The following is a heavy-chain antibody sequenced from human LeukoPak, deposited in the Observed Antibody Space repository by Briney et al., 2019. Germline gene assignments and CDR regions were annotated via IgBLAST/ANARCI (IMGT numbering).Heavy chain of an antibody. CDR1: GYTFTGYY. CDR2: INPNSGGT. CDR3: ARGPSGYYDSSGYPGY. J-gene: IGHJ4*02. V-gene: IGHV1-2*02. Sequence: GASVKVSGKASGYTFTGYYMHWVRQAPGQGLEWMGWINPNSGGTNYAQKFQGRVTMTRDTSISTAYMELSRLRSDDTAVYYCARGPSGYYDSSGYPGYWGQGTLVTVSS. D-gene: IGHD3-22*01.